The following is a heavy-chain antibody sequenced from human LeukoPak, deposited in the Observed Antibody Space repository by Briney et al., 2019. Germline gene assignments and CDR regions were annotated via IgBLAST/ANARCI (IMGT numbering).Heavy chain of an antibody. CDR3: ARDGNIVANRAPYYFDY. V-gene: IGHV1-69*13. CDR2: IIPIFGTA. CDR1: GGTFSSYA. J-gene: IGHJ4*02. D-gene: IGHD5-12*01. Sequence: SVKVSCKASGGTFSSYAISWVRQAPGQGLELMRGIIPIFGTANYAQKFQGRVTITADESTSTAYMELSSLRSEDTAVYYCARDGNIVANRAPYYFDYWGQGTLVTVSS.